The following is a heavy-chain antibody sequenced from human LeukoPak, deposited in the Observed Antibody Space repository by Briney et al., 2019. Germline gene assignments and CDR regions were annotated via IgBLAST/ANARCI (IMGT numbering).Heavy chain of an antibody. Sequence: PSETLSLTCAVYGGSFSGYYWSWIRQPPGKGLEWIGEINHSGSTNYNPSLKSRVTISVDTSKNQFSLKLSSVTAADTAVYYCARGSGYGGFDYWGQGTLVTVSS. CDR3: ARGSGYGGFDY. CDR2: INHSGST. CDR1: GGSFSGYY. D-gene: IGHD4-23*01. J-gene: IGHJ4*02. V-gene: IGHV4-34*01.